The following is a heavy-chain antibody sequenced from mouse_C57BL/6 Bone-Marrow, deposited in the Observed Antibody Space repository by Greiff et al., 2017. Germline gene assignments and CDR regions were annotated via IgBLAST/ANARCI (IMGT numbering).Heavy chain of an antibody. Sequence: EVQGVESGGGLVKPGGSLKLSCAASGFTFSSYAMSWVRQTPDKRLEWVATISDGGSYTYYPDNVKGRFTISRDNAKNNLYLQMSHLKSEDTAMYYCARDGAYYGSRAYWGQGTLVTVSA. V-gene: IGHV5-4*01. CDR3: ARDGAYYGSRAY. J-gene: IGHJ3*01. CDR1: GFTFSSYA. CDR2: ISDGGSYT. D-gene: IGHD1-1*01.